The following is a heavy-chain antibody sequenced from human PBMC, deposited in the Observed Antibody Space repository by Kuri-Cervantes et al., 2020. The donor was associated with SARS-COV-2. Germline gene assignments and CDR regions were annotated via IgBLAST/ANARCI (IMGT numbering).Heavy chain of an antibody. J-gene: IGHJ3*02. CDR1: GFTFSSYW. CDR3: AIGDSSSPHDAFDI. V-gene: IGHV3-7*01. CDR2: IKQDGSEK. D-gene: IGHD6-6*01. Sequence: GGSLRLSCAASGFTFSSYWMNWVRQAPGKGLEWMANIKQDGSEKYYVDSVKGRFTISRDNAKNSLYLQMNSLRAEDTAVYYCAIGDSSSPHDAFDIWGQGTMVTVSS.